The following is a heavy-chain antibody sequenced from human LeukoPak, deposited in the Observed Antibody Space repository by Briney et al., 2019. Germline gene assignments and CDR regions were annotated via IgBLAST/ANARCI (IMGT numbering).Heavy chain of an antibody. V-gene: IGHV3-33*06. D-gene: IGHD3-16*01. CDR1: GFTFSSYG. Sequence: GRSLRLSCAASGFTFSSYGMHWVRQAPGKGLEWVAVIWYDGSDKYYADSVKGRFTISRDNSKSTLYLQMNSLRAEDTAVYYCAKDKDYGYYMDVWGKGTTVTVSS. J-gene: IGHJ6*03. CDR2: IWYDGSDK. CDR3: AKDKDYGYYMDV.